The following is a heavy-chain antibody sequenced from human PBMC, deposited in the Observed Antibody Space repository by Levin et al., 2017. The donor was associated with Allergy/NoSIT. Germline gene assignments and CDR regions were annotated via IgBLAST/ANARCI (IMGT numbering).Heavy chain of an antibody. D-gene: IGHD6-19*01. J-gene: IGHJ4*02. CDR2: IYWDDDK. V-gene: IGHV2-5*02. CDR3: AHRLGLGYFDY. Sequence: SGPTLVKPTQTLTLTCTFSGFSLTTTGVGVGWIRQPPGKALEWLALIYWDDDKRNSPSLKSRLTITKDTSKNQVVLTMTNMDPVDTGTYYCAHRLGLGYFDYWGQGTLVTVSS. CDR1: GFSLTTTGVG.